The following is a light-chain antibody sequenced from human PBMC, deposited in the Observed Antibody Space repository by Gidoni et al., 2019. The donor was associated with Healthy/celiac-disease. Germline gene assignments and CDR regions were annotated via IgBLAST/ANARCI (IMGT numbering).Light chain of an antibody. CDR2: AAS. V-gene: IGKV1-39*01. J-gene: IGKJ5*01. CDR3: QQSYSTRPRIT. CDR1: QSISSY. Sequence: LQMTQSPSSLSASVGDRVTITCRASQSISSYLNWYQQKPGKAPKLLIYAASSLQSGVPSRFSGSGTGTDFTLTISSLQPEDFATYYCQQSYSTRPRITFGQGTRLEIK.